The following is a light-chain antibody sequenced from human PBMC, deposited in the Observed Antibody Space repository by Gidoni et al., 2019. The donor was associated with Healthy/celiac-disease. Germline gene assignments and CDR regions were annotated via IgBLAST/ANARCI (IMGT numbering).Light chain of an antibody. J-gene: IGLJ2*01. V-gene: IGLV3-21*02. CDR3: QVWDSSSDHPL. Sequence: SYVLTQPPSVSVAPGQTARITCGGNNLGSKSVNWYQQKPGQAPVLVVYDDSDRPSGIPERFSGSNSWNTATLTISRVEAGDEADYYCQVWDSSSDHPLFGGGTKLTVL. CDR1: NLGSKS. CDR2: DDS.